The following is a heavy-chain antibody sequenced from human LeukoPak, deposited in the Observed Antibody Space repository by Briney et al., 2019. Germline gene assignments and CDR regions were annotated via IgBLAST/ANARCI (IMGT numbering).Heavy chain of an antibody. CDR1: GFTFGDYA. CDR3: TRDQTPYY. Sequence: GGSLRLSCTASGFTFGDYAMTWVRQARGKGLEGVGFIRSKVYGGTPEYAASVKGRFTISRDDSKGIAYLQMNSLKTEDTAVYYCTRDQTPYYWGQGTLVTVSS. J-gene: IGHJ4*02. CDR2: IRSKVYGGTP. V-gene: IGHV3-49*04.